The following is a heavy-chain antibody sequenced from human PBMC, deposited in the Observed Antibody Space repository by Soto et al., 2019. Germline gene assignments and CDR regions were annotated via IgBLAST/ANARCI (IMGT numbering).Heavy chain of an antibody. Sequence: QVQLQQWGAGLLKPSETLSLTCAVYGGSFSGYYWSWIRQPPGKGLEWIGEINHSGSTNYNPSLKSRVTISVDTSKNQFSLKLSSVTAADTAVYYCARGVSSSAHLYYFDYWGQGTLVTVSS. CDR3: ARGVSSSAHLYYFDY. CDR2: INHSGST. CDR1: GGSFSGYY. V-gene: IGHV4-34*01. J-gene: IGHJ4*02. D-gene: IGHD6-6*01.